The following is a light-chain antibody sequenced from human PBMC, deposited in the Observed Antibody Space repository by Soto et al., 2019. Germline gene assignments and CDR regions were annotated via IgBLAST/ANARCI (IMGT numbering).Light chain of an antibody. V-gene: IGKV3-20*01. Sequence: EIVLTQSPGTLSLSPGERATLSVSSSQSVISSYLAWYQQKPGQAPRLPIYGASSRATGIPDRFSGSGSGTDFTLTISRLEPEDFAVYYCQQYGSSPPITFGQGTRLEIK. CDR2: GAS. CDR3: QQYGSSPPIT. CDR1: QSVISSY. J-gene: IGKJ5*01.